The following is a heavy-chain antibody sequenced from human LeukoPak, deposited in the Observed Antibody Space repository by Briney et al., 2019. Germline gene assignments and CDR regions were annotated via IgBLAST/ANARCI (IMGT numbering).Heavy chain of an antibody. CDR1: GFTFSSYA. J-gene: IGHJ4*02. V-gene: IGHV3-23*01. D-gene: IGHD3-22*01. CDR3: AKDRSSGYYYGYFDY. Sequence: GGSLRLSCAATGFTFSSYAMSWVRRAPGKGLEWVSAISGSGGSTYYADSVKGRFTISRDNSKNTLYLQMNSLRAEDTAVYYCAKDRSSGYYYGYFDYWGQGTLVTVSS. CDR2: ISGSGGST.